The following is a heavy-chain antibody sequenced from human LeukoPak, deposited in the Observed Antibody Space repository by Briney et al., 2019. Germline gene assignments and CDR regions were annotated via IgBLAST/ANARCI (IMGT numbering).Heavy chain of an antibody. Sequence: GGSLRLSCVVSGFPFTNAWMSWVRQAPGKGLEWVSSLSGSGGNTYYADSVKGRVTISRDNSKNTLYLQMNSLRAEDTAVYHCAKGSYYYDSADYFDYWGQGTLVTVSS. CDR2: LSGSGGNT. D-gene: IGHD3-22*01. J-gene: IGHJ4*02. V-gene: IGHV3-23*01. CDR1: GFPFTNAW. CDR3: AKGSYYYDSADYFDY.